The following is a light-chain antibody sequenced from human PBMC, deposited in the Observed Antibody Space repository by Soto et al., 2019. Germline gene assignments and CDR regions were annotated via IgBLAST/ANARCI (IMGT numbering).Light chain of an antibody. V-gene: IGLV1-44*01. CDR3: AAWDDSLNGVV. CDR2: SNN. Sequence: QSVLTQPPSASGTPGKRVTISCSGSSSNIGSNTVNWYQQLPGTAPKLLTYSNNQRPSGVPDRFSGSKSGTSASLAISGLQSEDEADYYCAAWDDSLNGVVFGGGTQLTLL. CDR1: SSNIGSNT. J-gene: IGLJ2*01.